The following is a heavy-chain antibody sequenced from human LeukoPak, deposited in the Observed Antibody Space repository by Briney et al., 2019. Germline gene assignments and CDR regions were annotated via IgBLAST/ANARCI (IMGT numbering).Heavy chain of an antibody. CDR2: ISGSGGST. CDR1: GFTFSNHA. D-gene: IGHD6-19*01. CDR3: AKGEDSSGWYPSYFDY. Sequence: GGSLRLSCAASGFTFSNHAMSWVRQAPGKGLEWVSTISGSGGSTYYADSVKGRFTISRDNSKNTLYLQINSLRAEDTALYYCAKGEDSSGWYPSYFDYWGQGTLVTVSS. J-gene: IGHJ4*02. V-gene: IGHV3-23*01.